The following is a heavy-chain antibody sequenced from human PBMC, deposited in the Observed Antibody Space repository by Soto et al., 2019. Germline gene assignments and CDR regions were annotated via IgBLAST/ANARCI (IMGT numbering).Heavy chain of an antibody. CDR3: AHKGGRGAGMDV. D-gene: IGHD2-15*01. CDR2: TYWDDDK. Sequence: QITLKESGPTLVKPTQTLTLTCTFSGFSLSTSGVVVAWIRQPPGQALEWLALTYWDDDKHYSPSLKSRLTITKDITKNQVVLTMTNMDPVDTGTYYCAHKGGRGAGMDVWGQGTTVTVSS. V-gene: IGHV2-5*02. CDR1: GFSLSTSGVV. J-gene: IGHJ6*02.